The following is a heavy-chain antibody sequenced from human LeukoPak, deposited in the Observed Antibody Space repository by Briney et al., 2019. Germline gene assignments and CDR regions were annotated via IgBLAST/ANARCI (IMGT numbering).Heavy chain of an antibody. CDR1: GFTFSSYG. V-gene: IGHV3-33*01. CDR2: IWYDGSNK. CDR3: ARDSRDYGDLDY. Sequence: GRSLRLSCAASGFTFSSYGMHWVRQAPGKGLEWVAVIWYDGSNKYCADSVKGRFTISRDNSKNTLYLQMNSLRAEDTAVYYCARDSRDYGDLDYWGQGTLVTVSS. J-gene: IGHJ4*02. D-gene: IGHD4-17*01.